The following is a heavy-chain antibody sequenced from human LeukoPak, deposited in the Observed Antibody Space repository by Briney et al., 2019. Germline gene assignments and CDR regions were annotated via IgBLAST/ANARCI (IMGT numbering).Heavy chain of an antibody. J-gene: IGHJ4*02. CDR3: VGGSYYFDY. V-gene: IGHV3-74*01. D-gene: IGHD1-26*01. Sequence: GGSLRLSCAASGFTFSSYWMHWVRQAPGKGLVWVSRLNSDGSTTSYADSVKGRITISRDKAKNTLYLQMNRLRAEDTAVYYCVGGSYYFDYWGQGTLATVSS. CDR2: LNSDGSTT. CDR1: GFTFSSYW.